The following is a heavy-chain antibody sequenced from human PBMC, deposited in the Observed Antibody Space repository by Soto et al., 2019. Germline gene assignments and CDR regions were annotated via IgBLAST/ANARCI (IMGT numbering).Heavy chain of an antibody. Sequence: SETLSLTCTVSGGSISSSSYYWGWIRQPPGKGLEWIGSIYYSGSTYYNPSLKSRVTISVDTSKNQFSLKLSSVTAADTAVYYCARFELRYFDWLLPDAFDIWGQGTMVTVSS. D-gene: IGHD3-9*01. CDR2: IYYSGST. CDR3: ARFELRYFDWLLPDAFDI. V-gene: IGHV4-39*01. J-gene: IGHJ3*02. CDR1: GGSISSSSYY.